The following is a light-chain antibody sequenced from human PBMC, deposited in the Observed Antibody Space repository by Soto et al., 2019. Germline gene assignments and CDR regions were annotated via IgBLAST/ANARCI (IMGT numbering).Light chain of an antibody. J-gene: IGKJ1*01. V-gene: IGKV3D-15*01. CDR1: QSVSSSY. CDR3: QQYNKWPPWT. CDR2: GAS. Sequence: EIGLTQSPGTLSLSPGERATLSCRASQSVSSSYLAWYQQKPGQAPRLLIYGASSRATGIPARFSGSGSGTEFTLTISTLQSEDFAVYYCQQYNKWPPWTFGQGTKVDI.